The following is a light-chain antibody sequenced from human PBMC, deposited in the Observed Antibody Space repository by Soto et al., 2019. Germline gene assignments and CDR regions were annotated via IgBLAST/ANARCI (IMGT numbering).Light chain of an antibody. CDR2: RNS. CDR3: TAWDDNLSGFYV. J-gene: IGLJ1*01. CDR1: ASTIGRNY. V-gene: IGLV1-47*01. Sequence: QSVLTQSPSASGTPGQRVTISCSGSASTIGRNYVYWYQQLPGTAPKLLIYRNSQRPSGVPDRFSGSKYGTSASLAISGLRSEDEADYYCTAWDDNLSGFYVFGDGTKLT.